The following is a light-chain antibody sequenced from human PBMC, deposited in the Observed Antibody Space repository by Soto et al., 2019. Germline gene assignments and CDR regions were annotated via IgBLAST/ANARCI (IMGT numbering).Light chain of an antibody. CDR3: QQYGSSPIT. Sequence: EIVMTQSPATLSVSPGARATLSCRASENVNSNVAWYQQKPGQPPRLLIYGASSRATGIPDRFSGSGSGTDFTLTISRLEHEDFAVYYCQQYGSSPITFGQGTRLEIK. CDR1: ENVNSN. CDR2: GAS. J-gene: IGKJ5*01. V-gene: IGKV3-20*01.